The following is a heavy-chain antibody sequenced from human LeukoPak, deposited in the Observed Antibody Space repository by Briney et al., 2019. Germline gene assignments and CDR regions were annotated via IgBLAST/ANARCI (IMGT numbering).Heavy chain of an antibody. V-gene: IGHV3-7*01. CDR1: GFTFSSYW. D-gene: IGHD3-10*01. CDR3: ARMGFASHYYYMDV. Sequence: GGSLRLSCAASGFTFSSYWMSWVRQAPGKGLEWVANIKQGGSETYYVDSVKGRVTISRDNAKNLMNLQMNSLRVEDTAVYYCARMGFASHYYYMDVWGKGTTVTVSS. CDR2: IKQGGSET. J-gene: IGHJ6*03.